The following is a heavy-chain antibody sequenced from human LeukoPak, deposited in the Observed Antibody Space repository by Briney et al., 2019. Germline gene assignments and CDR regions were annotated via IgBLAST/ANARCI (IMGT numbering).Heavy chain of an antibody. Sequence: GESLKISCKGSGYTFTSYCIAWVRQMPGQGLEWMGIIYPGDSDTKYSPSFQGQVTISADKSINTAYLQWNSLKASDTALYYCARGARYDTRGYYDNWGQGTLVTVSS. CDR1: GYTFTSYC. V-gene: IGHV5-51*01. D-gene: IGHD3-22*01. CDR2: IYPGDSDT. CDR3: ARGARYDTRGYYDN. J-gene: IGHJ4*02.